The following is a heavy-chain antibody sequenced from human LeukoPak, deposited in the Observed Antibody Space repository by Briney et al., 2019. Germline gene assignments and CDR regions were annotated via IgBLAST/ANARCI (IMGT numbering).Heavy chain of an antibody. Sequence: SETLSLTCTVSGGSISSSSYYWGWIRQPPGKGLEWIGSIYYSGSTYYNPSLKSRVTISVATSKNQFSLKLSSVTAADTAVYYCARLDMIVVVTFDYWGQGTLVTVSS. CDR3: ARLDMIVVVTFDY. D-gene: IGHD3-22*01. CDR2: IYYSGST. V-gene: IGHV4-39*01. J-gene: IGHJ4*02. CDR1: GGSISSSSYY.